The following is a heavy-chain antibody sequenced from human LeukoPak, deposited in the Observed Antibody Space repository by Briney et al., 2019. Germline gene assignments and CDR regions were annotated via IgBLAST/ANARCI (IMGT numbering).Heavy chain of an antibody. V-gene: IGHV1-69*13. CDR1: GYTLTEVS. D-gene: IGHD3-22*01. CDR2: IIPIFGTA. CDR3: ARGPSGYYDSSGYYFDY. J-gene: IGHJ4*02. Sequence: GASVKVSCKISGYTLTEVSMHWVRQAPGQGLEWMGGIIPIFGTANYAQKFQGRVTITADESTSTAYMELSSLRSEDTAVYYCARGPSGYYDSSGYYFDYWGQGTLVTVSS.